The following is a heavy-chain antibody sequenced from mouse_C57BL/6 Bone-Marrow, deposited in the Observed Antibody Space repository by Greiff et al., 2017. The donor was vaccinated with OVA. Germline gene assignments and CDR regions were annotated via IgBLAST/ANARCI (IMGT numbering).Heavy chain of an antibody. D-gene: IGHD2-2*01. V-gene: IGHV5-12*01. CDR3: AREEAMVKRYYAMDY. Sequence: EVKVEESGGGLVQPGGSLKLSCAASGFTFSDYYMYWVRQTPEKRLEWVAYISNGGGSTYYPDTVKGRFTISRDNAKNTLYLQMSRLKSEDTAMYYCAREEAMVKRYYAMDYWGQGTSVTVSS. CDR2: ISNGGGST. CDR1: GFTFSDYY. J-gene: IGHJ4*01.